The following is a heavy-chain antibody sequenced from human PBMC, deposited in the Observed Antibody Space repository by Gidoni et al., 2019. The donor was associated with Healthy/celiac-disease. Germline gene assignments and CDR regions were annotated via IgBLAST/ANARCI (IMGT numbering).Heavy chain of an antibody. J-gene: IGHJ2*01. CDR2: IIPILGIA. D-gene: IGHD3-22*01. CDR1: GGPFSSYA. V-gene: IGHV1-69*04. Sequence: QVQLVQSGAEVKKPGSSVKVSCKASGGPFSSYAISWVRQAPGQGLEWMGRIIPILGIANYAQKFQGRVTITADKSTSTAYMELSSLRSEDTAVYYCAVEYYYDSSGYPWYFDLWGRGTLVTVSS. CDR3: AVEYYYDSSGYPWYFDL.